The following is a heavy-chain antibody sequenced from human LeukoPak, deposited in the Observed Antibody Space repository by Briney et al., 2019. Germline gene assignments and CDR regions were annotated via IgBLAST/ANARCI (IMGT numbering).Heavy chain of an antibody. Sequence: PGGSLRLSCAASGFTFSSYWMSWVRQAPGKGLEWVANIKQDGSERYYVDSVKGRFTISRDNAKNSLYLQMNSLRAEDTAVYYCAQVEYPFYFDYWGQGTLVTVSS. CDR2: IKQDGSER. V-gene: IGHV3-7*01. D-gene: IGHD1-1*01. J-gene: IGHJ4*02. CDR3: AQVEYPFYFDY. CDR1: GFTFSSYW.